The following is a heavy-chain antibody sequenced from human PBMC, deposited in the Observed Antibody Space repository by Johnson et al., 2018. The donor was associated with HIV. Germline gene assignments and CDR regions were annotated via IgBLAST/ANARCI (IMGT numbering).Heavy chain of an antibody. Sequence: VQLVESGGGVVRPGGSLRLSCAASGFTFDDYGMSWVRQAPGKGLEWVSGINWNGGGTYYADSVKGRFTISRDNSKNTLYLQMNSLRAEDTAMYSCAINSGYDSHGAFDIWGQGTMVTISS. V-gene: IGHV3-20*04. J-gene: IGHJ3*02. D-gene: IGHD5-12*01. CDR3: AINSGYDSHGAFDI. CDR2: INWNGGGT. CDR1: GFTFDDYG.